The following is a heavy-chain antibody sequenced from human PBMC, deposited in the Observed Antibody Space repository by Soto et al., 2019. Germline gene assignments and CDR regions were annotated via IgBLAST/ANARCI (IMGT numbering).Heavy chain of an antibody. CDR1: GGSFSGYY. CDR2: INHSGST. D-gene: IGHD3-3*01. V-gene: IGHV4-34*01. CDR3: ARGELRFLEWPQRGYYYYGMDV. Sequence: SETLSLTCAVYGGSFSGYYWSWIRQPPGKGLEWIGEINHSGSTNYNPSLKSRVTISVDTSKNQFSLKLSSVTAADTAVYYCARGELRFLEWPQRGYYYYGMDVWGQGTTVTVSS. J-gene: IGHJ6*02.